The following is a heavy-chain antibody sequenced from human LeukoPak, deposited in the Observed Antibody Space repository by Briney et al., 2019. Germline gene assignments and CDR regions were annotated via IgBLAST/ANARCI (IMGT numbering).Heavy chain of an antibody. CDR3: ARAVGHGSGSPRMDV. CDR1: GFTFNTHS. J-gene: IGHJ6*04. D-gene: IGHD3-10*01. CDR2: ILSSSSTI. V-gene: IGHV3-48*01. Sequence: GGSLRHSRAASGFTFNTHSMNWVRQAPGKGLDWVSYILSSSSTIHYADSVKGRFTISRDNAKNSLFLQMNSLRADDTAVYYCARAVGHGSGSPRMDVWGNGTTVTVSS.